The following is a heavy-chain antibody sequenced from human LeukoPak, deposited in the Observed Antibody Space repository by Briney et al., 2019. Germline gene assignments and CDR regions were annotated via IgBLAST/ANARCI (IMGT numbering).Heavy chain of an antibody. V-gene: IGHV3-23*01. CDR2: ISGSGGST. D-gene: IGHD6-19*01. CDR3: ARSDNKQGRNQWYFDL. Sequence: GGSLGLSCAASGFTFSNYALSWVRQAPGKGLEWVSDISGSGGSTYYADSVKGRFTISRDNAKNSLYLQMNSLRAEDTAVYYCARSDNKQGRNQWYFDLWGRGTLVTVSS. J-gene: IGHJ2*01. CDR1: GFTFSNYA.